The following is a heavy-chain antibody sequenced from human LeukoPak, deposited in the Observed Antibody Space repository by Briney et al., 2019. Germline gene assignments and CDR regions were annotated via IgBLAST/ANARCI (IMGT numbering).Heavy chain of an antibody. CDR2: ISAYNGNT. D-gene: IGHD2-2*01. Sequence: ASVKVSCKASGYTFTSYGISWVRQAPGQGLEWMGWISAYNGNTNYAQKLQGRVTMTTDTSTSTAYMELRSLRSDDTAVYYCARSPSMIVVVPAARGDAFDIWGQGTMVTVSS. V-gene: IGHV1-18*01. CDR1: GYTFTSYG. J-gene: IGHJ3*02. CDR3: ARSPSMIVVVPAARGDAFDI.